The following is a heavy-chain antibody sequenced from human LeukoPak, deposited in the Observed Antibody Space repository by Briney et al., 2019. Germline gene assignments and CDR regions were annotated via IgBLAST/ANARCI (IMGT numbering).Heavy chain of an antibody. CDR3: ARELELRAFDI. V-gene: IGHV3-11*04. J-gene: IGHJ3*02. Sequence: GGSLRLSCAASGFTFGDYYMSWIRQAPGKGLEWVSYISSSGSTIYYADSVKGRFTISRDNDKNSLYLQMNSLRTEDTAVYYCARELELRAFDIWGQGTMVTVSS. CDR2: ISSSGSTI. D-gene: IGHD1-7*01. CDR1: GFTFGDYY.